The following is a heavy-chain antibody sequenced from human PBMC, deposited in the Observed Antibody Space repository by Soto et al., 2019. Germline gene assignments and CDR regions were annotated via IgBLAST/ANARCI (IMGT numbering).Heavy chain of an antibody. CDR3: ARDYGLLRLGGSLDY. J-gene: IGHJ4*02. CDR2: ISSSSSYI. D-gene: IGHD3-10*01. V-gene: IGHV3-21*01. CDR1: GFTFSSYS. Sequence: EVQLVESGGGLVKPGGSLRLSCAASGFTFSSYSMNWVRQAPGKGLEWVSSISSSSSYIYYADSVKGRFTISRVNAKNSLDLQMNSVRAEDTAVYYCARDYGLLRLGGSLDYWGQGTLVTVSS.